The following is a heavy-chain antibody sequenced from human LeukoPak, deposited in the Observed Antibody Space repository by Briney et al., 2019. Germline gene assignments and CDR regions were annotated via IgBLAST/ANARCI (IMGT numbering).Heavy chain of an antibody. D-gene: IGHD1-14*01. CDR2: IYYSGST. CDR3: ARASEDYYYYYMDV. Sequence: PSVTLSLTCTVSGGSISSYFWSWIRQPPGKGLQWIGYIYYSGSTIYNPSLKSRVTISVDTSKNQFSLKLSSVTAADTAVYYCARASEDYYYYYMDVWGKGTTVTISS. J-gene: IGHJ6*03. CDR1: GGSISSYF. V-gene: IGHV4-59*01.